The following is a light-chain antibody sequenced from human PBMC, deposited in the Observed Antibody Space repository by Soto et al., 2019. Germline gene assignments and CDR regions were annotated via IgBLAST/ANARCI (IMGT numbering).Light chain of an antibody. CDR1: QSVLYSSNNKNY. V-gene: IGKV4-1*01. J-gene: IGKJ1*01. Sequence: DIVMTQSPDSLAESLGERATINCKSSQSVLYSSNNKNYLAWYQQKPGQPPKLLIYWASTRESGVPDRFSGSGSGTDFTLTISSLQAEDVAVYYCQQYFITPPSFGQGTKVEIK. CDR2: WAS. CDR3: QQYFITPPS.